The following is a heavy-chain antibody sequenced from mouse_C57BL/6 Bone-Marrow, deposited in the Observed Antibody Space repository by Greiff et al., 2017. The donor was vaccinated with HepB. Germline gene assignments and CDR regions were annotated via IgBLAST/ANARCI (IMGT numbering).Heavy chain of an antibody. V-gene: IGHV5-15*01. CDR2: ISNLAYSI. Sequence: DVMLVESGGGLVQPGGSLKLSCAASGFTFSDYGMAWVRQAPRKGPEWVAFISNLAYSIYYADTVTGRFTISRENAKNTLYLEMSSLRSEDTAMYYCARLNITTVVADYYAMDYWGQGTSVTVSS. J-gene: IGHJ4*01. CDR1: GFTFSDYG. D-gene: IGHD1-1*01. CDR3: ARLNITTVVADYYAMDY.